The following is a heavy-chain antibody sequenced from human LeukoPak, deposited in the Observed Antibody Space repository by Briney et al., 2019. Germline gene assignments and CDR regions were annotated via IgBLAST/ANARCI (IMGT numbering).Heavy chain of an antibody. D-gene: IGHD3-3*01. V-gene: IGHV3-30*02. Sequence: GGSLRLSCAASGFTFSSYGMHWVRQAPGKGLEWVAFIRYDGSNKYYADSVKGRFTISRDNSKNTLYLQMNSLRAEDTAVYYCAKDGVMYYDFWSGSFFDYWGQGTLVTVSS. CDR3: AKDGVMYYDFWSGSFFDY. J-gene: IGHJ4*02. CDR1: GFTFSSYG. CDR2: IRYDGSNK.